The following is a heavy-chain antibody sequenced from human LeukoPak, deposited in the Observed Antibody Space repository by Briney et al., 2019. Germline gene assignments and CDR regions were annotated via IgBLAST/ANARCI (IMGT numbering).Heavy chain of an antibody. J-gene: IGHJ3*02. CDR1: GGSISSYY. D-gene: IGHD6-6*01. Sequence: SETLSLTCAVSGGSISSYYWSWIRQPPGKGLEWIGYIYYSGSTNYNPSLKSRVTISVDTSKNQFSLKLSSVTAADTAVYYCARDRAARHAFDIWGQGTMVTVSS. V-gene: IGHV4-59*01. CDR3: ARDRAARHAFDI. CDR2: IYYSGST.